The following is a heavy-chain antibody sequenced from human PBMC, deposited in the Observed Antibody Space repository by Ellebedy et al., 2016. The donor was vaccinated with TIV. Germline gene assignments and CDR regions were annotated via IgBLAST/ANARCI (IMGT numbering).Heavy chain of an antibody. CDR1: GFTFSSYW. CDR2: INSDGSST. J-gene: IGHJ4*02. D-gene: IGHD7-27*01. V-gene: IGHV3-74*01. Sequence: GESLKISCAASGFTFSSYWMHWVRQAPGKGLVLVSRINSDGSSTSYADSVKGRFTISSDNAKNTLYLQMNSLRAEDTAVYYCARDHPLGIENFDYWGQGTLVTVSS. CDR3: ARDHPLGIENFDY.